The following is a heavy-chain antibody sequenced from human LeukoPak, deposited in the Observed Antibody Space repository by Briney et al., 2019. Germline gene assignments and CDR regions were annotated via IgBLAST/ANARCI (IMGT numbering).Heavy chain of an antibody. CDR2: IYPGDSDT. D-gene: IGHD1-26*01. CDR3: ARHRAVGAATGYYYYGMDV. V-gene: IGHV5-51*01. J-gene: IGHJ6*02. CDR1: GYSFTSYW. Sequence: GESLKISCKASGYSFTSYWIGWVRPMPGKGLEWMGIIYPGDSDTRYSPSFQGQVTISADKSISTAYLQWSSLKASDTAMYYCARHRAVGAATGYYYYGMDVWGQGTTVTVSS.